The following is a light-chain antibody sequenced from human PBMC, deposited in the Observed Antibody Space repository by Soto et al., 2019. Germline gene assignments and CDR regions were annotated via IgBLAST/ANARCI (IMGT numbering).Light chain of an antibody. CDR3: QQSYSTPRT. V-gene: IGKV1-39*01. CDR2: AAS. Sequence: DIQMTQSPSSLSASVGDRVTITCRASQSISSYLNWYQQKPGKAPKLLIYAASSLQSGVPSRFSGSGSGTDFSLTISSLQPEDIETYYCQQSYSTPRTFGQGTKVDIK. J-gene: IGKJ1*01. CDR1: QSISSY.